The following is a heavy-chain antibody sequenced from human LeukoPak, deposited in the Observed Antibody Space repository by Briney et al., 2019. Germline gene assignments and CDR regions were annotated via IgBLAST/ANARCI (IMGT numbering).Heavy chain of an antibody. CDR1: GGTFSSYA. J-gene: IGHJ4*02. Sequence: ASVKVSCKASGGTFSSYAISWVRQAPGQGLEWMGRIIPILGIANYAQKFQGRVTITADKSTSTAYMELSSLRSEDTAVYYCAKGSSSGRPYFFDYWGQGSLVAVSS. V-gene: IGHV1-69*04. CDR3: AKGSSSGRPYFFDY. D-gene: IGHD3-10*01. CDR2: IIPILGIA.